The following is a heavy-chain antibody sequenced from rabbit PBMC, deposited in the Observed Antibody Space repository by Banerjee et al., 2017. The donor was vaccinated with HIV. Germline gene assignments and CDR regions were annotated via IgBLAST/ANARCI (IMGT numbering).Heavy chain of an antibody. D-gene: IGHD4-1*01. Sequence: QLVESGGGLVQPGGSLKLSCKASGFDFSAYYMSWVRQAPGKGLEWIGYIDPVFGVTVYANWVNGRFTISRDNAQNTLYLQLNSLTAADTATYFCARDLTGVIGWNFGWWGQGTLVTVS. CDR3: ARDLTGVIGWNFGW. CDR2: IDPVFGVT. CDR1: GFDFSAYY. J-gene: IGHJ3*01. V-gene: IGHV1S7*01.